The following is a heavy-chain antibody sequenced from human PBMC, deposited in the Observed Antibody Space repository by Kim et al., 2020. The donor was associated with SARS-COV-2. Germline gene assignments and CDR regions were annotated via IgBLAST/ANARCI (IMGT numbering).Heavy chain of an antibody. Sequence: GGSLRLSCAASGFTFHDYAMHWVRQAPGKGLEWVSGVNWNSASIGYADSVKGRFTISRDNAKNSLYLQVNSLRAEDTALYYCAKDLGGVDWYFDLWGRGTLVTVSS. CDR1: GFTFHDYA. D-gene: IGHD2-8*01. V-gene: IGHV3-9*01. J-gene: IGHJ2*01. CDR2: VNWNSASI. CDR3: AKDLGGVDWYFDL.